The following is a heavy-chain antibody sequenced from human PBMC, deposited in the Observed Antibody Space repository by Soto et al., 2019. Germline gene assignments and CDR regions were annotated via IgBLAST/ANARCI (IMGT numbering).Heavy chain of an antibody. J-gene: IGHJ2*01. V-gene: IGHV5-10-1*01. CDR3: ARHIQDYEYGDDDWYFDL. CDR1: GYSFTSYW. D-gene: IGHD4-17*01. CDR2: IDPSDSYT. Sequence: GESLKISCKGSGYSFTSYWISWVRQMPGKGMEWMGRIDPSDSYTNYSPSFQGHVTISADKSISTAYLQWSSLKASDTAMYYCARHIQDYEYGDDDWYFDLWGRGTLVTVSS.